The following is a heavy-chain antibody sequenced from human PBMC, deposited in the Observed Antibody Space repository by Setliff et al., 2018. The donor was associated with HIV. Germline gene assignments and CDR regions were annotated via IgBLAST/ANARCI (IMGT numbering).Heavy chain of an antibody. D-gene: IGHD3-22*01. J-gene: IGHJ3*02. V-gene: IGHV4-59*08. CDR2: IYYSGNT. CDR1: GGSISSHY. CDR3: ARHWNYDTGLDPFNI. Sequence: SETLSLTCTVSGGSISSHYWSWIRQPPGKGLEWIGYIYYSGNTNYNPSLKSRVTMSTDTSKNQLSLKLNSVTAADTAVYYCARHWNYDTGLDPFNIWGQGTMVTVS.